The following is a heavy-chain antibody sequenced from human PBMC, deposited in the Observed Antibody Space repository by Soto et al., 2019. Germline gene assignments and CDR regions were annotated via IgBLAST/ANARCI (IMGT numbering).Heavy chain of an antibody. CDR1: GFTFSSYA. V-gene: IGHV3-23*01. J-gene: IGHJ5*02. D-gene: IGHD3-16*02. CDR3: AKDFWGTPYDYVWGSYLGNWFDP. Sequence: PGGSLRLSCAASGFTFSSYAMSWVRQAPGKGLEWVSAISGSGGSTYYADSVKGRFTISRDNSKNTLYLQMNSLRAEDTAVYYCAKDFWGTPYDYVWGSYLGNWFDPWGQGTLVTVSS. CDR2: ISGSGGST.